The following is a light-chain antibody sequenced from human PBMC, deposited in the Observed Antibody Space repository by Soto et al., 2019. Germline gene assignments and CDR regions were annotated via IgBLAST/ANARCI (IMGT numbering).Light chain of an antibody. J-gene: IGKJ1*01. CDR2: GSS. Sequence: EIVMTQSLATLSVSPGERATLSCRASQSVSSNLAWYQQKPGQAPRLLIYGSSSRATDIPDRFSGSGSGTDFTLTISTLEPEDFAIYYCQQYGYSRTFGQGTKVDIK. V-gene: IGKV3D-15*01. CDR1: QSVSSN. CDR3: QQYGYSRT.